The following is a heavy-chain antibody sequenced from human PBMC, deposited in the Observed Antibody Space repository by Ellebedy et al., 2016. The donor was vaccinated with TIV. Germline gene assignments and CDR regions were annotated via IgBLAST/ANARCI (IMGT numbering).Heavy chain of an antibody. CDR3: ARDPTNYYDSSGYAFDI. CDR1: GHTFTSYY. J-gene: IGHJ3*02. Sequence: ASVKVSXKASGHTFTSYYMHWVRQAPGQGLEWMGIINPSGGSTSYAQKFQGRVTMTRDTSTSTVYMELSSLRSEDTAVYYCARDPTNYYDSSGYAFDIWGQGTMVTVSS. V-gene: IGHV1-46*01. D-gene: IGHD3-22*01. CDR2: INPSGGST.